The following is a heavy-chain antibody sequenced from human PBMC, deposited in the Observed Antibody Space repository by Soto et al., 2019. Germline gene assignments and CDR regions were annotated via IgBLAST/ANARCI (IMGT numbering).Heavy chain of an antibody. V-gene: IGHV3-49*03. J-gene: IGHJ4*02. CDR3: TRDLGGGSCYDGYFDY. D-gene: IGHD2-15*01. CDR2: IRSKAYGGTT. Sequence: GGSLRLSCTASGFTFGDYAMSWFRQAPGKGLEWVGFIRSKAYGGTTEYAASVKGRFTISRDDSKSIAYLQMNSLKTEDTAVYYCTRDLGGGSCYDGYFDYWGQGTLVTVSS. CDR1: GFTFGDYA.